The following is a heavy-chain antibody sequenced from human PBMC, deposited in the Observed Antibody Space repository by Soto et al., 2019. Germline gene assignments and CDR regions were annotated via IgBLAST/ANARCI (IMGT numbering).Heavy chain of an antibody. CDR3: ARRGGGCSSTSCYLYGMDV. Sequence: GESLKISCKGSGYSFTSYWIGWVRQMPGKGLEWMGIIYPGDSDTRYSPSFQGQVTISADKSISTAYLQWGSLKASDTAMYYCARRGGGCSSTSCYLYGMDVWGQGTTVTVSS. V-gene: IGHV5-51*01. D-gene: IGHD2-2*01. CDR2: IYPGDSDT. CDR1: GYSFTSYW. J-gene: IGHJ6*02.